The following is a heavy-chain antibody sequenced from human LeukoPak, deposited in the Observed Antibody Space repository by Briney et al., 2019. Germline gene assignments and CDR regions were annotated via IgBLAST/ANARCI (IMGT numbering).Heavy chain of an antibody. CDR2: LYRGGGT. J-gene: IGHJ4*02. V-gene: IGHV3-66*01. CDR3: TRDVIYASEIYSYGDS. Sequence: GGSLRLSCAASGFTVSSNYMSWVRQAPGKGLEWVSVLYRGGGTAYADSVKGRFTISRDNSKNTVYLQMNSLRAEDTAVYYCTRDVIYASEIYSYGDSWGQGTLVTVSS. D-gene: IGHD3-16*01. CDR1: GFTVSSNY.